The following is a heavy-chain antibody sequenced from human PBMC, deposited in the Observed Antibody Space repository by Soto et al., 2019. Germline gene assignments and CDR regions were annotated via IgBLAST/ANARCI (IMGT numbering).Heavy chain of an antibody. CDR1: GHTFIAYY. CDR3: ARVSVDVPE. V-gene: IGHV1-2*02. Sequence: QLVQSGAEVKKPGASVRVSCKTSGHTFIAYYIHWVRQAPGQGLEWMGWIDPKSGGTTYEQKFLGRVTMTRDTSINTAYMDLNRLTSDDTDVYSCARVSVDVPEWGQGTLITVS. J-gene: IGHJ4*02. CDR2: IDPKSGGT. D-gene: IGHD2-2*01.